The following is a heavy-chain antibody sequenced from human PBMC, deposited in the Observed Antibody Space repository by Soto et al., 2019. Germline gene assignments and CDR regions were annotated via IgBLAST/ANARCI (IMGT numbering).Heavy chain of an antibody. D-gene: IGHD3-10*01. Sequence: EVQLVESGGGLIQPGGSRRLSCAASGFTVSSNYMSWVRQAPGKGLEWVSVIYSGGSTYYADSVKGRFTISRDNSKNTLYLQMNSLRAEDTAVYYCARDRYYGSGIRYGMDVWGQGTTVTVSS. V-gene: IGHV3-53*01. CDR3: ARDRYYGSGIRYGMDV. CDR2: IYSGGST. CDR1: GFTVSSNY. J-gene: IGHJ6*02.